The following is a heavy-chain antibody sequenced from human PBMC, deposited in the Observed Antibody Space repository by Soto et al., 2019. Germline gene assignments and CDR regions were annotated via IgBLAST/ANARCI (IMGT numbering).Heavy chain of an antibody. V-gene: IGHV3-23*04. CDR3: AKDRAVVGTRTSGCFDY. J-gene: IGHJ4*02. Sequence: EVQLVESGGGLVQPGGSLGLSCVASGFTFSNYDMNWVRQAPGKGLEWVSYISGSGDDTDYADSVKGRFTISRDSSKNTLYLQMNSLRAEDTALYYCAKDRAVVGTRTSGCFDYWGQGTLVTVSS. CDR1: GFTFSNYD. CDR2: ISGSGDDT. D-gene: IGHD6-19*01.